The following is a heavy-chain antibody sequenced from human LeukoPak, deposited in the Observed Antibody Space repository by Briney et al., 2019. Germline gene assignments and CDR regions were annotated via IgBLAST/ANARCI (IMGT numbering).Heavy chain of an antibody. CDR2: ISSSGSTI. CDR3: ASDVGDIVVVPAAVTPDWYFDL. Sequence: PGGSLRLSCAASGFTFSSYEMNWVRQAPGKGLEWVSYISSSGSTIYYADSVKGRFTISRDNAKNSLYLQMNSLRAEDTAVYYCASDVGDIVVVPAAVTPDWYFDLWGRGTLVTVSS. CDR1: GFTFSSYE. D-gene: IGHD2-2*01. J-gene: IGHJ2*01. V-gene: IGHV3-48*03.